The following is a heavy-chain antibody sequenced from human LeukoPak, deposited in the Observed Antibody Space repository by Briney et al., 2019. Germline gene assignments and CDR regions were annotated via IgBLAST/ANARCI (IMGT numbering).Heavy chain of an antibody. D-gene: IGHD3-16*01. V-gene: IGHV5-51*01. CDR3: ARHGPSLDYDYVWGSSTDDAFDI. Sequence: GESLKISCKGSGYSFTSYWVGWVRQMPGKGLEWMGIIYPGDSDTRYSPSFQGQVTISADKSISTAYLQWSSLKASDTAMYYCARHGPSLDYDYVWGSSTDDAFDIWGQGTMVTVSS. CDR2: IYPGDSDT. CDR1: GYSFTSYW. J-gene: IGHJ3*02.